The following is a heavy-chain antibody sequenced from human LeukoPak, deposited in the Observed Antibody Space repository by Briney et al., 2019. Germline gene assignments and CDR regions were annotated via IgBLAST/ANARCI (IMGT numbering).Heavy chain of an antibody. Sequence: PGGSLRLSCAASGFTVSSNYMSWVRQAPGKGLEWVSVTYSGGSTYYADSVKGRLTISRDNSKNTLYLQMNSLRAEDTAVYYCARVGVGCSGGSCYADWFDPWGQGTLVTVSS. CDR1: GFTVSSNY. J-gene: IGHJ5*02. D-gene: IGHD2-15*01. CDR3: ARVGVGCSGGSCYADWFDP. CDR2: TYSGGST. V-gene: IGHV3-53*01.